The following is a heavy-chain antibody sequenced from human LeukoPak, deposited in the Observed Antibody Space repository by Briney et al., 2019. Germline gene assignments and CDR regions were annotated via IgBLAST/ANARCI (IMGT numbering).Heavy chain of an antibody. CDR3: ARNKQWLVGLDY. CDR2: IHHSGSI. J-gene: IGHJ4*02. CDR1: GSPISSNNY. Sequence: SETLSLTCTVSGSPISSNNYWGWIRQPPGKGLEWIGSIHHSGSIYYNSSLKSRVTISVDTSKNQFSLKLSSVTAADTAVYYCARNKQWLVGLDYWGQGTLVTVSS. V-gene: IGHV4-38-2*02. D-gene: IGHD6-19*01.